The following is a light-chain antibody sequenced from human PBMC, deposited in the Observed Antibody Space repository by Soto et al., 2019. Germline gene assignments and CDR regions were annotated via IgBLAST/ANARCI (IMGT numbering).Light chain of an antibody. J-gene: IGLJ1*01. Sequence: QLVLTQPPSASGTPGQRVTISCSGSSSNIGSNFVYWYQQLPGTAPKLLIYSNNQRPSGVPDRFSGSKSGTSASLAISGLRSEYEADYYCAAWDDSLSGCYVFGTGTKLTVL. V-gene: IGLV1-47*02. CDR1: SSNIGSNF. CDR3: AAWDDSLSGCYV. CDR2: SNN.